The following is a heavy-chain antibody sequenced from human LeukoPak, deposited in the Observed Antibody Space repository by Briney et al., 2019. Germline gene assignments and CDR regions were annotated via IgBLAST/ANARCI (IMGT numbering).Heavy chain of an antibody. J-gene: IGHJ4*02. CDR2: ISSSGSTI. V-gene: IGHV3-48*03. CDR1: GFTFSSYE. CDR3: ARDNYRGWFGDEFHFDY. D-gene: IGHD3-10*01. Sequence: GGSLRLSCAASGFTFSSYEMNWVRQAPGKGLEWVSYISSSGSTIYYADSVKGRFTISRDNAKNSLYLQMNSLRAEDTAVYYCARDNYRGWFGDEFHFDYWGQGTLVTVSS.